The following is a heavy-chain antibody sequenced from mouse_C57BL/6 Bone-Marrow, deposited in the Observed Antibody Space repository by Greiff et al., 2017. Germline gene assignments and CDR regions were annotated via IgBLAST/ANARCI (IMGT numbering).Heavy chain of an antibody. J-gene: IGHJ3*01. CDR3: ERGAPIYYDYDVCAY. D-gene: IGHD2-4*01. CDR1: GYSFTGYY. Sequence: VQLQQSGPELVKPGASVKISCKASGYSFTGYYMNWVKQSPEKSLAWIGEITPSTGGTTYNQKFKAKATLTVDKSSSTAYMQLKGLTSEDSAVYYCERGAPIYYDYDVCAYWGQGTLVTGSA. CDR2: ITPSTGGT. V-gene: IGHV1-42*01.